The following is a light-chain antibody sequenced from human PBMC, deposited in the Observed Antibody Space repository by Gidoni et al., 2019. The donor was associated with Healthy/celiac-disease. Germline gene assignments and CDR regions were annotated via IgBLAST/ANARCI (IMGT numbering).Light chain of an antibody. CDR2: RNN. V-gene: IGLV1-47*01. Sequence: QSVLTQPPSASGTPGQRVTISCSGSSSNIGSNYVYWYQQLPGTAPKLLIYRNNQRPSGVPDRFSGSKSGTSGSLAISGLRSEDEADYYCAAWDDSLSGPVFGGGTKLTAL. CDR1: SSNIGSNY. CDR3: AAWDDSLSGPV. J-gene: IGLJ3*02.